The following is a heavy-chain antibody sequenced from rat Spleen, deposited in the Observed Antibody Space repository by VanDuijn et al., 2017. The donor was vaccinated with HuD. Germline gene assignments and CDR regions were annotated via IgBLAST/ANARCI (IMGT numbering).Heavy chain of an antibody. D-gene: IGHD5-1*01. CDR3: TRSNWDLPYWNFDF. J-gene: IGHJ1*01. V-gene: IGHV2S63*01. CDR1: GFSLTDYS. Sequence: EVQLKESGPGLVQPSQTLSLTCTVSGFSLTDYSVHWVRQPPGKGLEWMGVMWSGGSTAYNSALKSRLSISRDTSKSQVFLKMNSLQTEDAAIYYCTRSNWDLPYWNFDFWGPGTMVTVSS. CDR2: MWSGGST.